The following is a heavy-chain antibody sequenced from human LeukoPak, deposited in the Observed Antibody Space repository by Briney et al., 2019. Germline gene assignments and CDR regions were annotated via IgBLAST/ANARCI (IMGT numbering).Heavy chain of an antibody. CDR2: IRTKANTYAT. Sequence: PGGSLRLSCAASGFTFSGPSIHWVRQPSGKGLEWVGLIRTKANTYATAYAASVKGRFTISRDDSKNTAYLQMNSLKTEDTAVYYRTSIHHWGQGTLVTVSS. CDR1: GFTFSGPS. CDR3: TSIHH. J-gene: IGHJ1*01. V-gene: IGHV3-73*01.